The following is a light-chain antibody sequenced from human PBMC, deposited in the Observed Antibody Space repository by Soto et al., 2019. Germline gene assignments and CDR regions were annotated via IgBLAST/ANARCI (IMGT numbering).Light chain of an antibody. CDR1: QHISGW. Sequence: DIQMTQSPSTLPASVGDRVTITCRASQHISGWLAWFQQRPGQVPKLLIFGASSLEGDVPTRFSGRGSGTEFTLSIGSLQPEDSATYYCQQYEASPRTFGQGTKV. CDR3: QQYEASPRT. CDR2: GAS. V-gene: IGKV1-5*01. J-gene: IGKJ1*01.